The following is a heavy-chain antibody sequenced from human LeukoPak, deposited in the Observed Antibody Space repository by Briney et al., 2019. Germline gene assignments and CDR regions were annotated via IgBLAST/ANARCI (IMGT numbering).Heavy chain of an antibody. Sequence: GGSLRLSCAASGFTFSSYSMNWVRQAPGKGLEWVSSISSSSSYIYYADSVKGRFTISRDNAKKSLFLQMNSLRAEDTAVYYCTRDLGGYGDYGTNFDYWGQGTLVTVSS. V-gene: IGHV3-21*01. CDR1: GFTFSSYS. D-gene: IGHD4-17*01. CDR3: TRDLGGYGDYGTNFDY. CDR2: ISSSSSYI. J-gene: IGHJ4*02.